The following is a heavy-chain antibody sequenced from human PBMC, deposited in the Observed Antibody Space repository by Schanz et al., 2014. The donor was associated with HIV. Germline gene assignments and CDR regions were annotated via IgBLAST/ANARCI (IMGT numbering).Heavy chain of an antibody. Sequence: QVQLVQSGAEVKKPGSSVKVSCKASGGSFSYYAINWVRQAPGQGLEWMGGIIPIFGTANYAQKFQGRITLTTDSPTNTAYLELRSLTSDDTAVYYCAREYSTWDRHFDYWGQGTLVTVSS. CDR3: AREYSTWDRHFDY. CDR1: GGSFSYYA. CDR2: IIPIFGTA. V-gene: IGHV1-69*01. J-gene: IGHJ4*02. D-gene: IGHD5-18*01.